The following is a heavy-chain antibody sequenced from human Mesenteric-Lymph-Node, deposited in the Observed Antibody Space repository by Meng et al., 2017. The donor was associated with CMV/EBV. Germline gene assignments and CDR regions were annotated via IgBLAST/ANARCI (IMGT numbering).Heavy chain of an antibody. Sequence: GESLKISCAASGFTFSNYDIHWVRQAPGKGLEWVAVMRFHGSNEYYADSVKGRFSVSRDNSKSMLYLQMNSLKPEDTAVYFCAKDLKAYSSGWSSDYWGQGTLVTVSS. D-gene: IGHD6-19*01. J-gene: IGHJ4*02. V-gene: IGHV3-30*02. CDR3: AKDLKAYSSGWSSDY. CDR1: GFTFSNYD. CDR2: MRFHGSNE.